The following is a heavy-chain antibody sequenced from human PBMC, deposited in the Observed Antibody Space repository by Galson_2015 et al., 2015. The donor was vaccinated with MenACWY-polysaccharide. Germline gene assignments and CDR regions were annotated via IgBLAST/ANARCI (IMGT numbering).Heavy chain of an antibody. V-gene: IGHV3-23*01. CDR3: AKVDLGDSSVESAFDI. D-gene: IGHD3-22*01. J-gene: IGHJ3*02. Sequence: SLRLSCAASGFTFSSYAMSWVRQAPGKGLEWVSAISGSGGSTYYADSVKGRFTISRDNSKNTLYLQMNSLRAEDTAVYYCAKVDLGDSSVESAFDIWGQGTMVTVSS. CDR1: GFTFSSYA. CDR2: ISGSGGST.